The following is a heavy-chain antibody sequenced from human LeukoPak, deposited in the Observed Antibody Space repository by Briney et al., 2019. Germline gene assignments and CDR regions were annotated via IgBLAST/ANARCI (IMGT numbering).Heavy chain of an antibody. CDR2: IYSGGST. Sequence: GGSLRLSCAASGFTVSSNYMSWVRQAPGKGLEWVSVIYSGGSTYYADDVEGRFTISRDNSKNTPYLQMNSLRAEDTAVYYCAEVFKGFNDRGWFDTWGHRTLVTASS. D-gene: IGHD3-22*01. J-gene: IGHJ5*01. CDR3: AEVFKGFNDRGWFDT. CDR1: GFTVSSNY. V-gene: IGHV3-53*01.